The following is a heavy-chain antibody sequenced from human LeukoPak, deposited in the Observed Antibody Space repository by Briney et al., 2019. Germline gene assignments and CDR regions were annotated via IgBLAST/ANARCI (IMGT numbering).Heavy chain of an antibody. CDR1: GGSISSYY. CDR3: AREGVTKYYFDY. Sequence: SETLSLTCTVSGGSISSYYWSWIRQPPGKGLEWIGYIYYSGSTDYNPSLKRRVTISVGTSKNQFSLKLSSVTAADTAVYYCAREGVTKYYFDYWGQGTLVTVSS. D-gene: IGHD4-11*01. V-gene: IGHV4-59*01. CDR2: IYYSGST. J-gene: IGHJ4*02.